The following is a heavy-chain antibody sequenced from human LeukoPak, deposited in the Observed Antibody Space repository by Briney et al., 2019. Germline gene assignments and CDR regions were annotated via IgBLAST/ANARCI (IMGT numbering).Heavy chain of an antibody. Sequence: KSSETLSLTCTVSGYSISSGYYWGWIRQPPGKGLEWIGSIYHSGSTYYNPSLKSRVTISVDTSKNQFSLKLSSVTAADTAVYYCARASGRLRRFDYWGQGTLVTVSS. J-gene: IGHJ4*02. CDR3: ARASGRLRRFDY. V-gene: IGHV4-38-2*02. CDR2: IYHSGST. CDR1: GYSISSGYY. D-gene: IGHD4-17*01.